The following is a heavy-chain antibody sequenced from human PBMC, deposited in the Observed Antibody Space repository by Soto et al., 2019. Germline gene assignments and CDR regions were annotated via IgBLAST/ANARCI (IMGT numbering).Heavy chain of an antibody. CDR2: INPNSGGT. CDR3: ARGYDILTGYHSHDY. V-gene: IGHV1-2*02. CDR1: GYTFTGYY. J-gene: IGHJ4*02. Sequence: ASVKVSCKASGYTFTGYYMHWVRQAPGQGLEWMGWINPNSGGTNYAQKFQGRVTMTRDTSTSTVYMELSSLRSEDTAVYYCARGYDILTGYHSHDYWGQGTLVTVSS. D-gene: IGHD3-9*01.